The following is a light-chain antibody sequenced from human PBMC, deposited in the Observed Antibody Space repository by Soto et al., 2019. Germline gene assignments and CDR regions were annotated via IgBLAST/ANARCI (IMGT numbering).Light chain of an antibody. Sequence: EIVLAQSPATLSVSAWGRSTLSFIAIQSVSSNLAWYQQKPGQAPRLLIYDASNRATGIPARFSGSGSGTDFPLTISSLEPEDFAVYYCQQRSNWPPTWTFGQGTKVDIK. CDR2: DAS. CDR3: QQRSNWPPTWT. CDR1: QSVSSN. J-gene: IGKJ1*01. V-gene: IGKV3-11*01.